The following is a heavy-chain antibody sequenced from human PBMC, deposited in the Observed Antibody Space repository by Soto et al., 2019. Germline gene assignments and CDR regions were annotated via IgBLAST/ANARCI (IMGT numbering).Heavy chain of an antibody. CDR3: VRDGDWNRYIFNADT. D-gene: IGHD1-1*01. CDR2: ITVKTGNT. J-gene: IGHJ4*01. Sequence: GGSLRLSCEASGFPISECSMNWVRQAPGKGLEWLSYITVKTGNTLYADSVRGRFTISTDNAGNSVFLQMRSLRDEDTAVYFCVRDGDWNRYIFNADTGGNETLFTLAS. V-gene: IGHV3-48*02. CDR1: GFPISECS.